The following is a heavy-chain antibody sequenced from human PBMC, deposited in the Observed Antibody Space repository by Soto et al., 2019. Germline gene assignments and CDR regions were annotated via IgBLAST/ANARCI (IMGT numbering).Heavy chain of an antibody. D-gene: IGHD6-6*01. CDR3: ARASSIAARRFDY. CDR1: GGTFSSYA. CDR2: IIPIFGTA. Sequence: SVKVSCKASGGTFSSYAISWVRQAPGQGLEWMGGIIPIFGTANFAQKFQGRVTITADESTSTAYMELSSLRSEDTAVYYCARASSIAARRFDYWGQGTLVTVSS. V-gene: IGHV1-69*13. J-gene: IGHJ4*02.